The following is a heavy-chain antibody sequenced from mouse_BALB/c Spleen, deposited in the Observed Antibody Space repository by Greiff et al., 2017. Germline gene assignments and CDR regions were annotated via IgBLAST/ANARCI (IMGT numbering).Heavy chain of an antibody. V-gene: IGHV2-9*02. Sequence: VQLQQSGPGLVAPSQSLSITCTVSGFSLTSYGVHWVRQPPGKGLEWLGVIWAGGSTNYNSALMSRLSISKDNSKSQVFLKMNSLQADDTAIYYCARRDYYYAMDYWGQGTSVTVSS. CDR1: GFSLTSYG. J-gene: IGHJ4*01. CDR3: ARRDYYYAMDY. D-gene: IGHD3-3*01. CDR2: IWAGGST.